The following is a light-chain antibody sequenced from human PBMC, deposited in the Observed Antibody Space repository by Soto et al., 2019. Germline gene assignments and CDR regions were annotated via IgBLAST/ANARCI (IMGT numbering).Light chain of an antibody. CDR3: QQSHSTPYT. CDR2: AAR. V-gene: IGKV1-39*01. CDR1: QSISRN. J-gene: IGKJ2*01. Sequence: DIQLTQSPSSLSPSVGDRITLSCRASQSISRNLNWYQQMPGKAPSLLIYAARDLQSGVPGRLSGSGSGTEFNLTIRSLQPEDLATYYCQQSHSTPYTFGQGTKLEI.